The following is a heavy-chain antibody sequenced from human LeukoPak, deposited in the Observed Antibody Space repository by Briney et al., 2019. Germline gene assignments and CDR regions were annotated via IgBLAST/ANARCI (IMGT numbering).Heavy chain of an antibody. Sequence: GRPLRLSCAASGFTFDDYAMHWVRHAPGKGLEWVSGISWNSGSIGYADSVKGRFTISRDNAKNSLYLQMNSLRAEDTAVYYCARGDTYGYLWGQGTLVTVSS. V-gene: IGHV3-9*01. CDR2: ISWNSGSI. D-gene: IGHD5-18*01. J-gene: IGHJ4*02. CDR3: ARGDTYGYL. CDR1: GFTFDDYA.